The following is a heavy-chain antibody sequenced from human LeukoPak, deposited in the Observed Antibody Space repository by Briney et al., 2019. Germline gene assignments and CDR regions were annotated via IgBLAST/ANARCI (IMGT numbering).Heavy chain of an antibody. Sequence: GASVKVSCKASGYTFTCYCIHWVRQAPGQGLEWMGWINPNSGGTNYAQKFQGRVTMTRDTSISTAYMELSRLRSDDTAVYYCAKTGARYYYYYMDVWGKGTTVTVSS. D-gene: IGHD1-26*01. CDR1: GYTFTCYC. V-gene: IGHV1-2*02. J-gene: IGHJ6*03. CDR3: AKTGARYYYYYMDV. CDR2: INPNSGGT.